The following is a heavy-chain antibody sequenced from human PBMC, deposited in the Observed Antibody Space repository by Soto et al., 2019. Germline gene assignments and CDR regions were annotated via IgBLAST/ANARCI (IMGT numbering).Heavy chain of an antibody. Sequence: EVQLVQSGAEGKKPGESLKISCKGSGYSFTSYWIGWVRQMPGKGLEWMGIIYPGDSDTRYSPSFHGQVTISADKSISTAYRQWSSLKASDTAMYYCARRGYYDSSGYADAFDIWGQGTMVTVSS. V-gene: IGHV5-51*01. D-gene: IGHD3-22*01. CDR3: ARRGYYDSSGYADAFDI. CDR1: GYSFTSYW. J-gene: IGHJ3*02. CDR2: IYPGDSDT.